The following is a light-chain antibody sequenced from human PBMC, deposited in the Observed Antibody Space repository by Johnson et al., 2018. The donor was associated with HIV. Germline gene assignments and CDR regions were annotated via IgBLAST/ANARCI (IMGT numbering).Light chain of an antibody. Sequence: QSVLTQPPSVSAAPGQKVTISCSGSSSTIGNNDVSWYQLLPGTAPKLLIYKNDQRPSGIPDRFYGSKSGTSATLGITGLQTGDKADYYCGTWDTSLSACGVVGSGTQITVL. J-gene: IGLJ1*01. CDR2: KND. CDR3: GTWDTSLSACGV. V-gene: IGLV1-51*02. CDR1: SSTIGNND.